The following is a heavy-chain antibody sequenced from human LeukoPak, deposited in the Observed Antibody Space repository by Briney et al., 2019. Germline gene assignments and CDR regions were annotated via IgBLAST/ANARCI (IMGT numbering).Heavy chain of an antibody. D-gene: IGHD5-24*01. CDR1: GFSSSTNY. CDR2: IYPGGLT. CDR3: ARLLELASITRAFDM. V-gene: IGHV3-53*01. J-gene: IGHJ3*02. Sequence: PGGSLRLSCAGSGFSSSTNYMSWVRQAAGKGLEWVSNIYPGGLTQYADSVRGRFTISRDISRNTLYLQMNSLRAEDTAVYYCARLLELASITRAFDMWGQGTLVTVSS.